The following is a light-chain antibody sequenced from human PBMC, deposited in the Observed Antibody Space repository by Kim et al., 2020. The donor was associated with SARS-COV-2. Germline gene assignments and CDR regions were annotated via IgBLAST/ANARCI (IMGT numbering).Light chain of an antibody. V-gene: IGLV2-14*01. Sequence: QSALTQPASVSGSPGQSITISCSGTSSDVGGYNYVSWYQQHPGKAPKLMIYDVSKRPSGVSNRFSGSKSGNTASLTISGLQAEDVADYYCSSYTSSSTFVFGGGTKL. J-gene: IGLJ2*01. CDR2: DVS. CDR1: SSDVGGYNY. CDR3: SSYTSSSTFV.